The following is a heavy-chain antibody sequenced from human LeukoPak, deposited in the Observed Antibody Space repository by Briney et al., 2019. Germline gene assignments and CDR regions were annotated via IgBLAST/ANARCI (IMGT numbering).Heavy chain of an antibody. D-gene: IGHD1-1*01. Sequence: SETLSLTCTVSGASISNYYWSWIRQPPGKGREGIGYVSYSGRTNHNPSLKSRVTISADRSKNQFSLKLTSVTAADTAVYYCARHERGAENLDYWGQGTLVTVSS. V-gene: IGHV4-59*08. CDR2: VSYSGRT. CDR3: ARHERGAENLDY. J-gene: IGHJ4*02. CDR1: GASISNYY.